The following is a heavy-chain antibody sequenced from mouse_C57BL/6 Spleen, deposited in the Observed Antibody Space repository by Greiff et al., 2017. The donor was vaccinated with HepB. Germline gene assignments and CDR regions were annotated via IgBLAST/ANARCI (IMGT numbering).Heavy chain of an antibody. Sequence: ESGPSLVRPSQTLSLTCTVTGFSINSDCYWIWIRQFPGNKLEYIGYTFYSGITYYNPSLESRTYITRDTSKNQFSLKLSSVTTEDTATYYCARGPYDYGDGLYAMDYWGQGTSVTVSS. D-gene: IGHD2-4*01. V-gene: IGHV3-3*01. CDR2: TFYSGIT. CDR1: GFSINSDCY. J-gene: IGHJ4*01. CDR3: ARGPYDYGDGLYAMDY.